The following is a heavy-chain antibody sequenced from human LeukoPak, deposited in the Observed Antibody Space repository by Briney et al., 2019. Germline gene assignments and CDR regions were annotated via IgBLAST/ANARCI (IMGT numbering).Heavy chain of an antibody. CDR1: GGSISSSNW. Sequence: ASGTLSLTCAVSGGSISSSNWWSWVRQPPGKGLEWIGEIYHSGSTNYNPSLKSRVTISVDKSKNQFFLKLSSVTAADTAVYYCARARTSMVRGVITADYFDYWGQGTLVTVSS. J-gene: IGHJ4*02. CDR3: ARARTSMVRGVITADYFDY. V-gene: IGHV4-4*02. CDR2: IYHSGST. D-gene: IGHD3-10*01.